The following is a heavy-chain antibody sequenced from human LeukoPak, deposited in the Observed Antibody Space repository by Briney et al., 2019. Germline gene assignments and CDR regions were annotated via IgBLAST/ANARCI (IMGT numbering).Heavy chain of an antibody. J-gene: IGHJ4*02. CDR3: TTGLWEVPAVYFDY. D-gene: IGHD2-2*01. CDR1: GFTFSNAW. CDR2: INSKTDGGTT. V-gene: IGHV3-15*01. Sequence: GGSLRLSCAASGFTFSNAWMSWVRQAPGKGLGWVVRINSKTDGGTTDYAAPVKGRFTISRDDSKNTLYLQMNSLKTEDTAVYYCTTGLWEVPAVYFDYWGQGTLVTVSS.